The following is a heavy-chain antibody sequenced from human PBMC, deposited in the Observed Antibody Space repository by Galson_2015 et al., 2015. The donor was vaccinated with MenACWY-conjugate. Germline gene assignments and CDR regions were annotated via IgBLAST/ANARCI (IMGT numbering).Heavy chain of an antibody. Sequence: SLRLSCAASGFTFSSYSMNWVRQAPGKGLEWVSYISSNSSTIYYADSVKGRFTISRDNAKNSLYLQMNSLRAEDTAVYYCARDSVTTVTTLGVWGQGTTVTVSS. CDR1: GFTFSSYS. J-gene: IGHJ6*02. V-gene: IGHV3-48*04. D-gene: IGHD4-17*01. CDR3: ARDSVTTVTTLGV. CDR2: ISSNSSTI.